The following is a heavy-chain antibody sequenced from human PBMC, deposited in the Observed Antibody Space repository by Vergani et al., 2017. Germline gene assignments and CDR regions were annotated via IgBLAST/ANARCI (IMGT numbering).Heavy chain of an antibody. Sequence: QVQLVESGGGLVKPGGSLRLSCAASGFSFSDHYMTWIRQAPGKGLEWVSYISNSGNTIEYADSVKGRFCISRDNAKSSLFLQMDSLRAEDTAVYYCARDHRDYNNYPGTFDIWGQGSMVTVSS. V-gene: IGHV3-11*01. D-gene: IGHD5-24*01. CDR2: ISNSGNTI. CDR1: GFSFSDHY. J-gene: IGHJ3*02. CDR3: ARDHRDYNNYPGTFDI.